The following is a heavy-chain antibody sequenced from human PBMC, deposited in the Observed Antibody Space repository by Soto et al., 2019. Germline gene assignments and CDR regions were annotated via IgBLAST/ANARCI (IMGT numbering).Heavy chain of an antibody. CDR1: GYAFTSYG. V-gene: IGHV1-18*04. Sequence: QVQLVQSGPEVKNPGASVRVSCMTSGYAFTSYGVNWVRQAPGQGLEWMGWIAPHSGRTTYLPKFQGRVTITADAATNTAYMELGSLSSDDTGIYFCARAATGSYHSAYWGQGTVVTVSS. CDR2: IAPHSGRT. D-gene: IGHD3-10*01. CDR3: ARAATGSYHSAY. J-gene: IGHJ4*02.